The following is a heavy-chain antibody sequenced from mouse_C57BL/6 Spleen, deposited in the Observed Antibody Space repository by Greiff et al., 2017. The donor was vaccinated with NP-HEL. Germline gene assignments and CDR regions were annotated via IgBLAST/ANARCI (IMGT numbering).Heavy chain of an antibody. CDR3: ARSDGYYVFDY. Sequence: VQLQQSGPELVKPGASVKISCKASGYTFTDYYMNWVKQSHGKSLEWIGDINPNNGGTSYNQKFKGKATLTVDKSSSTACMELRSLTSEDSAVYYCARSDGYYVFDYWGQGTTLTVSS. V-gene: IGHV1-26*01. J-gene: IGHJ2*01. CDR2: INPNNGGT. D-gene: IGHD2-3*01. CDR1: GYTFTDYY.